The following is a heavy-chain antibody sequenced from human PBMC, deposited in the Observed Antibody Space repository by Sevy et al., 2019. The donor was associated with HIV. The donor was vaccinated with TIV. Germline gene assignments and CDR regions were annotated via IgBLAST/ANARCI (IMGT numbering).Heavy chain of an antibody. J-gene: IGHJ4*02. Sequence: GGSLRLSCAASVFTVSTKYMSWVRQAPGKGLEWVSVIYSAHSTYYTDSVKGRFTISRDNSKNTLYLQMNSLRAEDTAVYYCARGKLDYGDYYYFDYWGQGTLVTVSS. CDR1: VFTVSTKY. D-gene: IGHD4-17*01. CDR2: IYSAHST. V-gene: IGHV3-53*01. CDR3: ARGKLDYGDYYYFDY.